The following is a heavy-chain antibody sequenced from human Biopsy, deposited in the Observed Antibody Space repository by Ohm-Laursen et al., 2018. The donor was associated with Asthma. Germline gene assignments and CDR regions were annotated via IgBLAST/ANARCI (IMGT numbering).Heavy chain of an antibody. D-gene: IGHD2-15*01. CDR3: TTRPRAANQLDP. J-gene: IGHJ5*02. CDR2: IKSKTDGGTT. CDR1: GFTFSNAW. Sequence: SLRLSCAASGFTFSNAWMSWVRQAPGKGLEWVGRIKSKTDGGTTDYAAPMKGRFTISRDDSKNTLYLQMNSLKTEDTAVYYCTTRPRAANQLDPWGQGTLVTVSS. V-gene: IGHV3-15*01.